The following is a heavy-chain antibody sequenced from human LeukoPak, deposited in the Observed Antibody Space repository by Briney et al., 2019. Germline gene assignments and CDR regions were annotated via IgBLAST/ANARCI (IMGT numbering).Heavy chain of an antibody. Sequence: PSETLSLTCAVYGGSFSGYYWSWIRQPPGKGLEWIGEINHSGSTNYNPSLKSRVTISLDTSKNQFSLKLSSVTAADTAVYYCARGGGGYCSGGSCFNPDWFDPWGQGTLVTVSS. CDR2: INHSGST. CDR1: GGSFSGYY. CDR3: ARGGGGYCSGGSCFNPDWFDP. D-gene: IGHD2-15*01. V-gene: IGHV4-34*01. J-gene: IGHJ5*02.